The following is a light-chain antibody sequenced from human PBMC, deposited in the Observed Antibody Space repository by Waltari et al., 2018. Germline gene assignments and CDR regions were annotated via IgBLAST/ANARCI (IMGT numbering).Light chain of an antibody. CDR3: CSYAGSPTYVL. CDR2: GVN. V-gene: IGLV2-23*02. J-gene: IGLJ2*01. Sequence: QSALIQPASVSGTPGQSIIISCTGTSSDVGTYDLVLWYQQHPGKVPKVLIYGVNKRPSGISDRFSGSKSGNTASLTISGLQAEDEADYYCCSYAGSPTYVLFGGGTTLTVL. CDR1: SSDVGTYDL.